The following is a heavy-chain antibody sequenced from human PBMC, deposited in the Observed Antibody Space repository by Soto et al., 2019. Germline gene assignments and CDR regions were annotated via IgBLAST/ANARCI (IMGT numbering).Heavy chain of an antibody. CDR1: GGSITSSSYY. V-gene: IGHV4-39*07. CDR3: ALTSYCGGDCHNWYFDL. J-gene: IGHJ2*01. D-gene: IGHD2-21*02. Sequence: PSETLSLTCTVSGGSITSSSYYWGWIRQPPGKGLEWIGSIYFSGSTYYNPSLKSRVTISVDTSKNQFSLKLSSVTAADTAVYYCALTSYCGGDCHNWYFDLWGRGTLVTVSS. CDR2: IYFSGST.